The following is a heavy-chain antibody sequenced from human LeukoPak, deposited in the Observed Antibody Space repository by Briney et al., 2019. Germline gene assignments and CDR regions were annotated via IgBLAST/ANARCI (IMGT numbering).Heavy chain of an antibody. V-gene: IGHV4-39*01. CDR1: GGSISSPNSY. D-gene: IGHD2-21*01. CDR2: LYYSGSA. CDR3: ARHVYCGGNCYRDDYYYYIDV. J-gene: IGHJ6*03. Sequence: SETLSLTCTVSGGSISSPNSYWGWIRQPPGKGLEWIAGLYYSGSAYHSPSLKSRVTISVDRSKNQFSLKLYSVTAADSAVYYCARHVYCGGNCYRDDYYYYIDVWGTGTTDTVSS.